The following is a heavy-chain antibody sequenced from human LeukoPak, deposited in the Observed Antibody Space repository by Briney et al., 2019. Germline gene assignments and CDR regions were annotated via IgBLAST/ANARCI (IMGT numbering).Heavy chain of an antibody. CDR1: GGSISSGSYY. CDR3: ARGIN. CDR2: IYTSGST. V-gene: IGHV4-61*02. J-gene: IGHJ4*02. Sequence: SETLSLTCTVSGGSISSGSYYWSWIRQPAGKGLEWIGRIYTSGSTNYNPSLKSRVTISVDTSKNQFSLKLSSVTAADTAVYYCARGINWGQGTLVTVSS.